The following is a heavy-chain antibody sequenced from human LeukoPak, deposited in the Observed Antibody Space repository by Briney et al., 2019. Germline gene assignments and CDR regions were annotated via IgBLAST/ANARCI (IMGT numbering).Heavy chain of an antibody. V-gene: IGHV3-23*01. J-gene: IGHJ4*02. Sequence: GGSLRLSCAASGFTFSSYAMSWVRQAPGKGLEWVSAIIGSGGSTYYADSVKGRFTISRDNSKNTLYLQMNSLRAEDTAVYYCAKDHWGLRLGELSLSFDYWGQGTLVTVSS. D-gene: IGHD3-16*02. CDR2: IIGSGGST. CDR3: AKDHWGLRLGELSLSFDY. CDR1: GFTFSSYA.